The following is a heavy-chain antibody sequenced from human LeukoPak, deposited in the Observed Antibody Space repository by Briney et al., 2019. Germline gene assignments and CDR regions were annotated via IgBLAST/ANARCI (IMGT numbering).Heavy chain of an antibody. Sequence: GGSLRLSCAASGFTFIIYWMSWVRQAPGKGLEWVANIKQDGSKKYYVDSVKGRFTMSRDNAKNSLYLQMNSLRAEDTAVYYCARGYCSGGSCYSIYFDNWGQGTLVTVSS. V-gene: IGHV3-7*01. CDR3: ARGYCSGGSCYSIYFDN. CDR1: GFTFIIYW. D-gene: IGHD2-15*01. J-gene: IGHJ4*02. CDR2: IKQDGSKK.